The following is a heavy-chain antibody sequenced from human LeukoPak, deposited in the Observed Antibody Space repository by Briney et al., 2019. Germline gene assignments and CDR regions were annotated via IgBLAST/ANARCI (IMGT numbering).Heavy chain of an antibody. CDR1: GFTFSSYA. Sequence: PGGSLRLSCAASGFTFSSYAMSWVRQAPGKGLELVSAISGSGGSTYYADSVKCRLTISRENSKNTLYLQMNSLRAEDTAVYYCAKNNYDILTGLFDYWGQGTLVTVSS. V-gene: IGHV3-23*01. D-gene: IGHD3-9*01. CDR2: ISGSGGST. CDR3: AKNNYDILTGLFDY. J-gene: IGHJ4*02.